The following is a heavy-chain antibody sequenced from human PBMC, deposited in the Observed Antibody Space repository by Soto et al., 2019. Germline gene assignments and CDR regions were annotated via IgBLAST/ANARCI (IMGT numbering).Heavy chain of an antibody. CDR3: ARESSIAARPSDYYYGMDV. Sequence: QVQLQQSGPGLVKPSQTLSLTCAISGDSVSSNSAAWNRIRQSPSRGLEWLGRTYYRSKWYNDYAVSVKSRITINPDTSKNQFSLQLNSVTPEDTAVYYCARESSIAARPSDYYYGMDVWGQGTTVTVSS. CDR2: TYYRSKWYN. D-gene: IGHD6-6*01. V-gene: IGHV6-1*01. CDR1: GDSVSSNSAA. J-gene: IGHJ6*02.